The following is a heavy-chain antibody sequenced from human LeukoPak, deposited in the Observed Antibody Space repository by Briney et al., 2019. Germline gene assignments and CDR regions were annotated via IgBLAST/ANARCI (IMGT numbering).Heavy chain of an antibody. V-gene: IGHV4-34*01. CDR3: AREPVPQDYGDTVNAYDP. CDR2: IHHDGRT. J-gene: IGHJ3*01. Sequence: SETLSLTCAVYGGSLSGHYWSWIRQSPGKGLEWIGDIHHDGRTKYSPSLKSRVSILLDTSKNEVSLRLTPVTAADTASYFCAREPVPQDYGDTVNAYDPWGQGTMVIVSS. D-gene: IGHD4-17*01. CDR1: GGSLSGHY.